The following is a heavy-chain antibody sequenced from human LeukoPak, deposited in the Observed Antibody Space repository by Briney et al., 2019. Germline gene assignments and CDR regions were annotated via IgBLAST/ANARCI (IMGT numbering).Heavy chain of an antibody. CDR1: GFTFSSYW. V-gene: IGHV3-7*05. Sequence: TGGSLRLSCAASGFTFSSYWMTWVRQATGKGLQWVANIKQDGSEKFYVDSVKGRFTISRDNAKNSLYLQMNSLRAEDTAVYYCAREVSYCTNDVCFFWFDPWGQGTLVTVSS. D-gene: IGHD2-8*01. J-gene: IGHJ5*02. CDR3: AREVSYCTNDVCFFWFDP. CDR2: IKQDGSEK.